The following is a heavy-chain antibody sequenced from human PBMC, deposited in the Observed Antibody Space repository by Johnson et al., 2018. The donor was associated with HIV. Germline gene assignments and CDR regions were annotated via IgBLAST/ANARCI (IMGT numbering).Heavy chain of an antibody. CDR2: IWYDGSNK. V-gene: IGHV3-33*01. CDR3: ARSMTTVTVAFDI. J-gene: IGHJ3*02. CDR1: GFTFSSYG. D-gene: IGHD4-17*01. Sequence: QMLLVESGGGVVQPGRSLRLSCAASGFTFSSYGMHWVRQAPGKGLEWVAVIWYDGSNKYYADSVKGRFTISRDNSKNTLYLQMNSLRAEDTAVYYCARSMTTVTVAFDIWGQGTMVTVSS.